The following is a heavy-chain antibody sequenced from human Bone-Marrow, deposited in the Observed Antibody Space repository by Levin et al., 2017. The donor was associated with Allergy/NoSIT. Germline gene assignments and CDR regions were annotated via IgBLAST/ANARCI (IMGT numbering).Heavy chain of an antibody. CDR1: GFTFTDYA. CDR3: ARHKDYGGNGYYYYGMDV. Sequence: GGSLRLSCAASGFTFTDYAIHWIRQAPGRGLEWVSGVSWYSGTIGYADSVKGRFTISRDNATNSLYLQMNSLRTEDTALYFCARHKDYGGNGYYYYGMDVWGQGTTVTVSS. V-gene: IGHV3-9*01. D-gene: IGHD4-23*01. CDR2: VSWYSGTI. J-gene: IGHJ6*02.